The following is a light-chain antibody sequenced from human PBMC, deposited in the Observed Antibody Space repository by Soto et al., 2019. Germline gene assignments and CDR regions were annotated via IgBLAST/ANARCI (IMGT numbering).Light chain of an antibody. CDR2: DVS. CDR3: CSYAGIYTYV. J-gene: IGLJ1*01. V-gene: IGLV2-11*01. CDR1: SSDVGYYNF. Sequence: QSALTQPRSVSGSPGQSVTISCTGTSSDVGYYNFVSWYQQHPGKAPKLMIYDVSKRPSGVPDRFSGSKSDNTASLTISGLQDEDEADYYCCSYAGIYTYVLGTGTKV.